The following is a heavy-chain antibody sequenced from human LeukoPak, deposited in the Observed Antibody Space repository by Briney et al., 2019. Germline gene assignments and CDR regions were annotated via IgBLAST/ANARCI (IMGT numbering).Heavy chain of an antibody. J-gene: IGHJ4*02. V-gene: IGHV4-59*01. CDR1: GGSISSYF. Sequence: PSETLSLTCTVSGGSISSYFWGWIRQPPAKGLEWIGYIYYSGSTNYNPSLKSRVTISIDTSKSQFSLKLSSVTAADTAVYYCARSNYYDNYRIDYWGQGTLVTVSS. CDR2: IYYSGST. CDR3: ARSNYYDNYRIDY. D-gene: IGHD3-22*01.